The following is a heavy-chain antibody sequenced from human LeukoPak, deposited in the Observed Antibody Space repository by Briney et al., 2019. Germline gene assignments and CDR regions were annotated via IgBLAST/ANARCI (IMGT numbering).Heavy chain of an antibody. Sequence: ASVKVSCKASGYTFTGYYMHWVRQAPGQGLEWMGWINPNSGGTNYAQKFQGRVTMTRDTSISTAYMELSRLRSDDTAVYYCARDDTYYYGSGSPPLDYWGQGTLVTVSS. D-gene: IGHD3-10*01. CDR3: ARDDTYYYGSGSPPLDY. CDR2: INPNSGGT. V-gene: IGHV1-2*02. J-gene: IGHJ4*02. CDR1: GYTFTGYY.